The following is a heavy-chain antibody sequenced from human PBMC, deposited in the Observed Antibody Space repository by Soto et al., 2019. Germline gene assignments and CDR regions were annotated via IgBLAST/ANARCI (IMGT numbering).Heavy chain of an antibody. Sequence: ASVKVSCKASGGTFSSYAISWVRQAPGQGLEWMGGIIPIFGTANYAQKFQGRVTITADESSPTAYMELSSLRSEDTAVYYCARGDSPTVTMLLDTLVYYYYGMDVWGQGTTVTVSS. V-gene: IGHV1-69*13. CDR1: GGTFSSYA. D-gene: IGHD4-17*01. J-gene: IGHJ6*02. CDR2: IIPIFGTA. CDR3: ARGDSPTVTMLLDTLVYYYYGMDV.